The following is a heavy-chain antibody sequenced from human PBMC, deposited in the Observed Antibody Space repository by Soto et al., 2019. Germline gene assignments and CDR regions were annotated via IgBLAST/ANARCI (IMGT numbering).Heavy chain of an antibody. Sequence: QVQLQESGPGLVKPSETLSLTCTVSGGSISSYYWSWIRQPPGKGLEWIGYIYYSGSTNYHPSRKSRVTISVDTSKNEFSLKLSSVTAADTAVYYCARGRQQLVNYDAIDIWGQGTMATVSP. CDR2: IYYSGST. D-gene: IGHD6-6*01. V-gene: IGHV4-59*01. CDR1: GGSISSYY. CDR3: ARGRQQLVNYDAIDI. J-gene: IGHJ3*02.